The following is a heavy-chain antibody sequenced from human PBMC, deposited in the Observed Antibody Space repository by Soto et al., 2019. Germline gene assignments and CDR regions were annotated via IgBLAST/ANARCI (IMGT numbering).Heavy chain of an antibody. V-gene: IGHV3-48*02. Sequence: GGSLRLSCVASGFSLANYPMNWVRQTPGKGLEWISYSSPRGDTIYYADSVEGRFTISRDNARNSLSLHMSSLRDEDSALYYCAKGPHTDVGWPYYFESWGQGVPVTVSS. D-gene: IGHD6-19*01. CDR2: SSPRGDTI. J-gene: IGHJ4*02. CDR1: GFSLANYP. CDR3: AKGPHTDVGWPYYFES.